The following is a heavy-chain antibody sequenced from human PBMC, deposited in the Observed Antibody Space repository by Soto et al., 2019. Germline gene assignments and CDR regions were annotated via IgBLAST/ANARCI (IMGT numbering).Heavy chain of an antibody. V-gene: IGHV3-23*01. CDR1: GFTFSSYA. D-gene: IGHD4-17*01. CDR2: ISGSGGST. J-gene: IGHJ4*02. Sequence: GGSLRLSCAASGFTFSSYAMSWVRQAPGKGLEWVSAISGSGGSTYYADSVKGRFTISRDNSKNTLYLQMNSLRAEDTAVYYCAKAASSGDMTTVTTFDYWGQGTLVTVSS. CDR3: AKAASSGDMTTVTTFDY.